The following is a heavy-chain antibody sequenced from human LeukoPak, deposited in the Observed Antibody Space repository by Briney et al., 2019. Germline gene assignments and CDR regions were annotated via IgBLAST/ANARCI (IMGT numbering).Heavy chain of an antibody. CDR3: ARGALAAGERLKNNWFDP. CDR2: ISYDGDKK. J-gene: IGHJ5*02. V-gene: IGHV3-30-3*01. D-gene: IGHD6-13*01. Sequence: GGSLRLSCTASGFTFSNYAMHWVRQAPGKGLQWVAIISYDGDKKEYTDSVKGRLTISRDNSKNTLSLQMNSLRAEDTALYYCARGALAAGERLKNNWFDPWGQGTLVTVSS. CDR1: GFTFSNYA.